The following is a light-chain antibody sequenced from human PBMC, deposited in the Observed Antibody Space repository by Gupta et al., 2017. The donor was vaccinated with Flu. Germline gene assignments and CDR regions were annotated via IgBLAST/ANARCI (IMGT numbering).Light chain of an antibody. J-gene: IGKJ2*03. Sequence: DIQLTQSPSFLSASVGDRVTITCRASQGISSYLAWYQQKPGKAPKLLTYAASTLQSGVPSRFSGSGSGTEFTLTISSMQPEDYATYYCQQLNSYPGTSFGQGTKLEIK. CDR3: QQLNSYPGTS. CDR2: AAS. CDR1: QGISSY. V-gene: IGKV1-9*01.